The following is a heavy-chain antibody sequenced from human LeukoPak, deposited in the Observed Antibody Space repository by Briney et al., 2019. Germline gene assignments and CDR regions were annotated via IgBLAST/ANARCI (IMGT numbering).Heavy chain of an antibody. D-gene: IGHD4-17*01. J-gene: IGHJ6*02. CDR2: IKQDGSEK. CDR3: ARDWGTVPKRGLYYYYYGMDV. V-gene: IGHV3-7*01. Sequence: GSLRLSCAASGFTFSSYWMSWVRQAPGKGLEWVANIKQDGSEKYYVDSVKGRFTISRDNAKNSLYLQMNSLRAEDTAVYYCARDWGTVPKRGLYYYYYGMDVWGQGTTVTVSS. CDR1: GFTFSSYW.